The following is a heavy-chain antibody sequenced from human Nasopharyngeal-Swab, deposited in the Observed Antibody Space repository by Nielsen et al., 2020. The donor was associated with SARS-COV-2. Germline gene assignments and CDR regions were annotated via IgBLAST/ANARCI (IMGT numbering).Heavy chain of an antibody. J-gene: IGHJ6*03. CDR1: GFTFSSYG. CDR3: VKGSSSWYSDYYYMDV. Sequence: SLKISCAASGFTFSSYGMHWVRQAPGKGLEWVAVISYDGSNKYYADSVKGRFTISRDNSKNTLYLQMNSLRAEDTAVYYCVKGSSSWYSDYYYMDVWGKGTTVTVSS. V-gene: IGHV3-30*18. CDR2: ISYDGSNK. D-gene: IGHD6-13*01.